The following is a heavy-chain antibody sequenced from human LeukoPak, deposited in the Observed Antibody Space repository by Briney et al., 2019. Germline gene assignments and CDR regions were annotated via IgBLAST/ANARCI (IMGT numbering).Heavy chain of an antibody. Sequence: GGSLRLSCAASGFTFSSYGMHWVRQAPGKGLEWVAVISYDGSNKYYADSVKGRFTISRDNSKNTLYLQMNSLRAEDTAVYYCARGGYYGSGSYYKAVDYWGQGTLVTVSS. CDR2: ISYDGSNK. J-gene: IGHJ4*02. V-gene: IGHV3-30*03. CDR3: ARGGYYGSGSYYKAVDY. CDR1: GFTFSSYG. D-gene: IGHD3-10*01.